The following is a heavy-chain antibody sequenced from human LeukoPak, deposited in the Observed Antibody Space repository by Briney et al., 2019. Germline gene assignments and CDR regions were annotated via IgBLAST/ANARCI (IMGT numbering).Heavy chain of an antibody. CDR3: ARGAADGYYYGSGSYYTY. J-gene: IGHJ4*02. CDR2: IIPILGIP. CDR1: GCTFSSYT. D-gene: IGHD3-10*01. V-gene: IGHV1-69*02. Sequence: ASVKVSCKASGCTFSSYTINWVRQAPGQGLEWMGRIIPILGIPNYAQKFQGRVTITADKSTRTAYMEMSRLRSEDTGVYYCARGAADGYYYGSGSYYTYWGQGTLVTVSS.